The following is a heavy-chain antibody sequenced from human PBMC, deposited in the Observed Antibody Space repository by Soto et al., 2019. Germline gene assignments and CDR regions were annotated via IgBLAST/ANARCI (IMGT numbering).Heavy chain of an antibody. Sequence: PGESLKISCKGSGYTFSTYWINWVRQMPGKGLEWMGRIDPSDSYINYSPSFQGHVTISADKSISTAYLQWSSLKASDTAMYYCARHDHYYDSSGLDYYDLDVWGQGTTVTVSS. CDR3: ARHDHYYDSSGLDYYDLDV. D-gene: IGHD3-22*01. CDR1: GYTFSTYW. V-gene: IGHV5-10-1*01. CDR2: IDPSDSYI. J-gene: IGHJ6*02.